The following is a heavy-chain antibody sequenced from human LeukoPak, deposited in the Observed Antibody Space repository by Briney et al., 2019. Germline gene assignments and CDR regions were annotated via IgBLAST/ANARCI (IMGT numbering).Heavy chain of an antibody. D-gene: IGHD2-15*01. CDR3: ARIYCSGSSCYSGRWDWFDP. CDR2: INHSGGT. CDR1: GGSFSGYY. Sequence: SETLSLTCAVYGGSFSGYYWSWIRQPPGKGLEWIGEINHSGGTNYNPSLKSRVTISVDTSKNQFSLKLSSVTAADTAVYYCARIYCSGSSCYSGRWDWFDPWGQGTLVTVSS. J-gene: IGHJ5*02. V-gene: IGHV4-34*01.